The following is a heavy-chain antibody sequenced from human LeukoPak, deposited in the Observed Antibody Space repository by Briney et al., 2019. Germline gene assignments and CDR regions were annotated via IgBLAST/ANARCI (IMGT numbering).Heavy chain of an antibody. Sequence: SETLSLTCTVSGGSISSYYWSWIRQPPGKGLEWIGYIYYSGSTNYNPSLKSRVTISVDTSKNQFSLKLSSVTAADTAVYYCARGRRVSAAAAKYHLDYWGQGTLVTVSS. D-gene: IGHD6-13*01. CDR3: ARGRRVSAAAAKYHLDY. J-gene: IGHJ4*02. CDR1: GGSISSYY. V-gene: IGHV4-59*01. CDR2: IYYSGST.